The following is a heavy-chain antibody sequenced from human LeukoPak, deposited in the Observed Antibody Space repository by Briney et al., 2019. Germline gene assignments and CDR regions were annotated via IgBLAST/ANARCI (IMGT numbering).Heavy chain of an antibody. CDR2: IYYSGNT. D-gene: IGHD3-16*01. Sequence: SETLSLTCTVYGGSISSSSYYWAWIRQPPGKGLEWIGSIYYSGNTFYNPSLKSRVTISVDTSKNQFSLKLSSVTAADTAVYYCVSVLGGVTTFIDYWGQGTLVTVSS. J-gene: IGHJ4*01. CDR1: GGSISSSSYY. CDR3: VSVLGGVTTFIDY. V-gene: IGHV4-39*01.